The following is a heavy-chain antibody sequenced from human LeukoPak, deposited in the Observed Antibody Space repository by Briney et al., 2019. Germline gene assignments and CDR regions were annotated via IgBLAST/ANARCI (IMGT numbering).Heavy chain of an antibody. V-gene: IGHV3-48*03. D-gene: IGHD3-3*01. CDR1: GFTFSSYE. CDR2: ISSSGSTI. Sequence: GGSLRLSCAASGFTFSSYEMNWVRQAPGKGLEWVSYISSSGSTIYYADSVKGRFTISRDNAKNSLYLQTNSLRAEDTAVYYCARDPGSLEWLGSDAFDIWGQGTMVTVSS. J-gene: IGHJ3*02. CDR3: ARDPGSLEWLGSDAFDI.